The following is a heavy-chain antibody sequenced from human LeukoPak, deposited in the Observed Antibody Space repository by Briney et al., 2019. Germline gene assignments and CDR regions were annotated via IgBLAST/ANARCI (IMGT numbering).Heavy chain of an antibody. Sequence: ASVKVSCKASGYNFTIYDINWVRQATGQGLEWMGWMNPNSGNTGYAQKFQGRVTMTRNTSISTAYMELSSLRSEDTAVYYCARGYCSSTSCYIQVLYYYYYGMDVWGQGTTVTVSS. V-gene: IGHV1-8*01. D-gene: IGHD2-2*02. J-gene: IGHJ6*02. CDR3: ARGYCSSTSCYIQVLYYYYYGMDV. CDR1: GYNFTIYD. CDR2: MNPNSGNT.